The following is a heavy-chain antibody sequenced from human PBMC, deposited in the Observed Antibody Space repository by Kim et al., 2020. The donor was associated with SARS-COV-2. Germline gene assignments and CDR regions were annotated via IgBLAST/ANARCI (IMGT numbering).Heavy chain of an antibody. V-gene: IGHV3-74*01. CDR1: GFTLSNYL. D-gene: IGHD2-15*01. J-gene: IGHJ4*02. Sequence: GGSLRLSCAASGFTLSNYLMNWVRQTPGKGLEWVSRIHSDENITDYVDSVKGRFTISRDNAKNSLYLQMNGLRAEDTAVYYCESSLVLSTLRSGYCDGGSSYFSDHWGQGTLVTVSS. CDR2: IHSDENIT. CDR3: ESSLVLSTLRSGYCDGGSSYFSDH.